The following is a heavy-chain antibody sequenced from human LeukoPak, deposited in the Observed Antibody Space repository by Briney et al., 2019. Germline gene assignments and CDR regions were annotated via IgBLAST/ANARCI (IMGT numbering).Heavy chain of an antibody. D-gene: IGHD3-22*01. V-gene: IGHV3-73*01. J-gene: IGHJ6*02. CDR3: TRHVHDSSGYNYYYYGMDV. CDR2: IRREGKNYAT. CDR1: GFTFSGSA. Sequence: GGSLRLSCAASGFTFSGSAIHWVRQASGKGLEWVGRIRREGKNYATAYAASVKGRFTISRDDSKNTAYLQMNSLKTEDTAVYYCTRHVHDSSGYNYYYYGMDVWGQGTTVTVSS.